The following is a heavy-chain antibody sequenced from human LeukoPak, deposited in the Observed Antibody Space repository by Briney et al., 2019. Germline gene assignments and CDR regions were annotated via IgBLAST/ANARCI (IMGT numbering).Heavy chain of an antibody. CDR3: ARCSRSSTDCYSAFDI. Sequence: GGSLRLSCEASGFSFDDYGMSWVRQSTGKGLEWVSAITNWNGGSTGYADSVRGRFTISRDNAKNSLYLQMDSLRAEDTALYYCARCSRSSTDCYSAFDIWGQGTMVTVSS. D-gene: IGHD2-2*02. CDR1: GFSFDDYG. CDR2: ITNWNGGST. J-gene: IGHJ3*02. V-gene: IGHV3-20*04.